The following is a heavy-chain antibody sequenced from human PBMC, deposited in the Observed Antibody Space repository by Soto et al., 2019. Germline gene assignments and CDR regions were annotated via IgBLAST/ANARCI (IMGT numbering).Heavy chain of an antibody. D-gene: IGHD5-12*01. CDR1: GYTFTSYD. V-gene: IGHV1-8*01. CDR2: MNPNSGNT. Sequence: ASVKVSCKASGYTFTSYDINWVRQATGQGLEWMGWMNPNSGNTGYAQKFQGRVTMTRNTSISTAYMGLSRLRSEDTAVYYCASALSGYDGWSSYWGQGTLVTVSS. J-gene: IGHJ4*02. CDR3: ASALSGYDGWSSY.